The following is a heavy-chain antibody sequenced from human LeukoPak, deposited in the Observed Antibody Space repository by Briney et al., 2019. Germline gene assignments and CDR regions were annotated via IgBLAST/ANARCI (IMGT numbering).Heavy chain of an antibody. J-gene: IGHJ4*02. CDR3: ARHYYDSSGYYPWYFDY. D-gene: IGHD3-22*01. Sequence: SETLSLTCTVSGGSLSSSTYYWGWIRQPPGKGLEWIGGMYYSGSTYYNQSLKSRVTISVDTSKKQFSLKLTSVTAADTAVYYCARHYYDSSGYYPWYFDYWGQGTLVTVSS. V-gene: IGHV4-39*01. CDR2: MYYSGST. CDR1: GGSLSSSTYY.